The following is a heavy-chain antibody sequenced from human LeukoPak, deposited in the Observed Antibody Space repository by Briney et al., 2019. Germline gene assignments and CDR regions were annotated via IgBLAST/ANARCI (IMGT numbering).Heavy chain of an antibody. CDR1: GYTFTGYY. CDR3: ARADYGDYSTFDY. J-gene: IGHJ4*02. D-gene: IGHD4-17*01. V-gene: IGHV1-2*02. Sequence: ASVKVPCKASGYTFTGYYMHWVRQAPGQGLEWMGWINPNSGGSNYAQKFQGRVTMTRDTSISTAYMELSRLRSDDTAVYYCARADYGDYSTFDYWGQGTLVTVSS. CDR2: INPNSGGS.